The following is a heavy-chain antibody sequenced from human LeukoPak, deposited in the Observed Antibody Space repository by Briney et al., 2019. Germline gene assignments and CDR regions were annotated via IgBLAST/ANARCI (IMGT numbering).Heavy chain of an antibody. CDR3: ARPNFWSGYYQGY. CDR1: GYTFTGYY. V-gene: IGHV1-2*02. J-gene: IGHJ4*02. D-gene: IGHD3-3*01. Sequence: ASVKVSCEASGYTFTGYYMHWVRQAPGQGLEWMGWINPNSGGTNYAQKFQGRVTMTRDTSISTAYMELSRLRSDDTAVYYCARPNFWSGYYQGYWGQGTLVTVSS. CDR2: INPNSGGT.